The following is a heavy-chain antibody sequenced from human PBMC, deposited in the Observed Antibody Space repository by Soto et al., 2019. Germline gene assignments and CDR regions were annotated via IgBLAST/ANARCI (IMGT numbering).Heavy chain of an antibody. CDR3: TTSPPGGYYDSSGYYDY. CDR2: IKSKTDGGTT. V-gene: IGHV3-15*07. D-gene: IGHD3-22*01. CDR1: GFTFSNAW. Sequence: GGSLRLSCAASGFTFSNAWMNWVRQAPGKGLEWVGRIKSKTDGGTTDYAAPVKGRFTISRDDSKNTLYLQMNSLKTEDTAVYYCTTSPPGGYYDSSGYYDYWGQGTLVTVSS. J-gene: IGHJ4*02.